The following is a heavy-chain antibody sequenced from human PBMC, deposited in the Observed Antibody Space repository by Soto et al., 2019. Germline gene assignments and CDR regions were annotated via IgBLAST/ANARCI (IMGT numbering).Heavy chain of an antibody. Sequence: GGSLRLSCAASGFTFSSYAMSWVRQAPGKGLEWVSAISGSGGSTYYADSVKGRFTISRDNSKNTLYLQMNSLRAEDTAVYYCAKSIQDWLLYHYFDYWGQGTLVTVSS. CDR1: GFTFSSYA. V-gene: IGHV3-23*01. CDR2: ISGSGGST. D-gene: IGHD3-9*01. CDR3: AKSIQDWLLYHYFDY. J-gene: IGHJ4*02.